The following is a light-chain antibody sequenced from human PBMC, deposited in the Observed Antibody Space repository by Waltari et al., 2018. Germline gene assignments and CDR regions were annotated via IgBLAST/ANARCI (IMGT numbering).Light chain of an antibody. CDR2: DVS. V-gene: IGLV2-11*01. CDR3: CSYAGSNSWV. J-gene: IGLJ3*02. Sequence: QSALTQPRSVSGSPGQPVTISCTGTSSDVGGYNYVSWYQHHPGKAPKLMIYDVSKRPSGVPDRFSGSKSVNTASLTISVLQAEDEADYYFCSYAGSNSWVFVGGTKLTVL. CDR1: SSDVGGYNY.